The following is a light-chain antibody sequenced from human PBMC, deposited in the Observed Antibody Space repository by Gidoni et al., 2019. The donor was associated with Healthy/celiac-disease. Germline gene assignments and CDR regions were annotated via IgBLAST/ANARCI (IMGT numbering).Light chain of an antibody. CDR1: QSVSSN. V-gene: IGKV3-15*01. Sequence: EIVTAQSPATQSVSPGERATLSCRASQSVSSNLAWYQQKPGQAPRLLIYGASTRATGIPARFSGSGSGTEFTLTISSLQSEDFAVYYCQQYNNWPPLTFGGGTKVEIK. CDR3: QQYNNWPPLT. J-gene: IGKJ4*01. CDR2: GAS.